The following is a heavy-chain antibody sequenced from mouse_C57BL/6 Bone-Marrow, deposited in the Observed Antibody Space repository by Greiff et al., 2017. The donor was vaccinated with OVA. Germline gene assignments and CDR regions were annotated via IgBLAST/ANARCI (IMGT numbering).Heavy chain of an antibody. Sequence: QVQLKQSGAELVRPGASVKLSCKASGYTFTDYYINWVKQRPGQGLEWIARIYPGSGNTYYNEKFKGKATLTAEKSSSTAYMQLSSLTSEDSAVYFCARNDYDERGLWFAYWGQGTLVTVSA. CDR2: IYPGSGNT. J-gene: IGHJ3*01. CDR1: GYTFTDYY. D-gene: IGHD2-4*01. V-gene: IGHV1-76*01. CDR3: ARNDYDERGLWFAY.